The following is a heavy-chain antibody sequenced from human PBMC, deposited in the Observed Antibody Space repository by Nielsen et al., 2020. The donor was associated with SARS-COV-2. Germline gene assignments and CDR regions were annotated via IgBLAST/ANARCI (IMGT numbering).Heavy chain of an antibody. Sequence: GSLRLSCTVSGGSISSYYWSWIRQPPGKGQEWIGYIYYSGSTNYNPSLKSRVTISVDTSKNQFSLKLSSVTAADTAVYYCARVQGWFDPWGQGTLVTVSS. V-gene: IGHV4-59*01. CDR1: GGSISSYY. CDR2: IYYSGST. J-gene: IGHJ5*02. CDR3: ARVQGWFDP.